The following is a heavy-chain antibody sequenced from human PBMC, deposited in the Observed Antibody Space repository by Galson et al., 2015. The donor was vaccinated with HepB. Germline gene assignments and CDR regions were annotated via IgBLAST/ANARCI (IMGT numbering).Heavy chain of an antibody. CDR1: GFSLNTRGMC. Sequence: PALVKPTQTLTLTCTFSGFSLNTRGMCVTWIRQPPGKALEWLARIDWDDDRLYSTSLKTRLTISKDTSKTQVVLTMTNVDPVDTATYYCARMLCGSGSTQNFDYWGQGTLVTVSS. D-gene: IGHD3-22*01. CDR2: IDWDDDR. J-gene: IGHJ4*02. CDR3: ARMLCGSGSTQNFDY. V-gene: IGHV2-70*17.